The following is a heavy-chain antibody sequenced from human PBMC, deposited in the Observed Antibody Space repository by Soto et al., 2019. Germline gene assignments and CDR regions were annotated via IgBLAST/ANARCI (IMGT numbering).Heavy chain of an antibody. CDR3: AMPTNPGTSDAFDI. D-gene: IGHD1-1*01. V-gene: IGHV4-39*01. Sequence: QLQLQESGPGLVKPSETLSLTCTVSGGSISGGSYYWGWIRQPPGKGLEWIGSIYYSGSTYHNPSLKSRVTMSVDTAKNQFSLKLRSVTAADTAVYYCAMPTNPGTSDAFDIWGQGTMVTAFS. CDR2: IYYSGST. CDR1: GGSISGGSYY. J-gene: IGHJ3*02.